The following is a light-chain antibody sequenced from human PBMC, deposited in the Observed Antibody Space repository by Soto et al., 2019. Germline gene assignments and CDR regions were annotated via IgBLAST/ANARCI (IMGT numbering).Light chain of an antibody. Sequence: EIVLTQSPATLSLSPGERATLSCRASQSVNTYLAWYQQKPGQAPRLLIYDASNRATGIPARFSGSGSGTDFTLTISSLEPEDFAVYYCQQRSNWLTFGGGTEVEIK. CDR1: QSVNTY. J-gene: IGKJ4*01. CDR3: QQRSNWLT. V-gene: IGKV3-11*01. CDR2: DAS.